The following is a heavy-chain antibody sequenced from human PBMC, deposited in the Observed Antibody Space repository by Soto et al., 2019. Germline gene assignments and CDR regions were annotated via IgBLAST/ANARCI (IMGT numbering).Heavy chain of an antibody. CDR3: AIDVLVVATPHHYYFYYGMIV. D-gene: IGHD1-26*01. V-gene: IGHV3-11*01. CDR1: GFTFSDYY. Sequence: GSLRLSSSPSGFTFSDYYMSCIRQAPGKRLVGVSTISSSGSTIYYEDSLKGRLTISSDNTKNYLYLQMNSLRAEYTPVYYCAIDVLVVATPHHYYFYYGMIVGGQG. J-gene: IGHJ6*02. CDR2: ISSSGSTI.